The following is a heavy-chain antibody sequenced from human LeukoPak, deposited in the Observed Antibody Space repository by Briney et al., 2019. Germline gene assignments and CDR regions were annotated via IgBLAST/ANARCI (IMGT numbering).Heavy chain of an antibody. CDR1: GFTSSNYA. J-gene: IGHJ4*01. CDR2: ISGNDAST. Sequence: GGSLRLSCVASGFTSSNYAMCWVRPAPGKGLEWVSPISGNDASTNSADSVKGRFTISRDNSRNTLYLQMNSLRADDTAVYYCAKDQGGGRSITIVGDTRGDFDCWGQGTLVAVSS. CDR3: AKDQGGGRSITIVGDTRGDFDC. D-gene: IGHD1-26*01. V-gene: IGHV3-23*01.